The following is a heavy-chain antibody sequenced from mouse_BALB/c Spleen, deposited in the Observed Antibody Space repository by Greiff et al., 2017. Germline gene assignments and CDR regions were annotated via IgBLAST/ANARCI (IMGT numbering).Heavy chain of an antibody. CDR1: GYSITSGYY. Sequence: EVKLQESGPGLVKPSQSLSLTCSVTGYSITSGYYWNWIRQFPGNKLEWMGYISYDGSNNYNPSLKNRISITRDTSKNQFFLKLNSVTTEDTATYYCARRDYGYDYYAMDYWGQGTSVTVSS. CDR2: ISYDGSN. D-gene: IGHD1-2*01. J-gene: IGHJ4*01. CDR3: ARRDYGYDYYAMDY. V-gene: IGHV3-6*02.